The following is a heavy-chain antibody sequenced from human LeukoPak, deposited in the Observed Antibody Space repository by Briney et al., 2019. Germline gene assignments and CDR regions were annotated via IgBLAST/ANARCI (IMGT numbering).Heavy chain of an antibody. CDR3: AKSHSLGNDAFDI. CDR2: IRYDGSNK. CDR1: GFTFSSYG. V-gene: IGHV3-30*02. J-gene: IGHJ3*02. Sequence: TGGSLRLSCAASGFTFSSYGMHWVRQAPGKGLEWGAFIRYDGSNKYYADSVKGRFTISRDNSKNTLYLQMNSLRAEDTAVYYCAKSHSLGNDAFDIWGQGTMVTVSS.